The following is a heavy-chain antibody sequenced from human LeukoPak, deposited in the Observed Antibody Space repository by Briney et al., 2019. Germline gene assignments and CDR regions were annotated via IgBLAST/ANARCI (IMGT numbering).Heavy chain of an antibody. V-gene: IGHV3-72*01. J-gene: IGHJ4*02. D-gene: IGHD6-19*01. CDR2: TINKVNGYTT. CDR3: VRVRGSGWDQNYFDC. Sequence: PRGCLRLSCAASGLTPSDHYMDWVRQAPREGLGWVGRTINKVNGYTTEYAASVKGRFTISRDDSKNSLYLQLSSLKTEDTAMYYCVRVRGSGWDQNYFDCWGQGTLVTVSS. CDR1: GLTPSDHY.